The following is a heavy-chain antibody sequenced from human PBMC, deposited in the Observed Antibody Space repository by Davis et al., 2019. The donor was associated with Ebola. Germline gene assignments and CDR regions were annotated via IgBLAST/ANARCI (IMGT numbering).Heavy chain of an antibody. CDR1: GGSSSGYY. CDR3: ARLVFSSSWYGYYYYGMDV. D-gene: IGHD6-13*01. J-gene: IGHJ6*02. CDR2: INHSGST. V-gene: IGHV4-34*01. Sequence: SETLSLTFPVHGGSSSGYYWSWIRQPPGKGLEWIGEINHSGSTNYNPSLKSRVTISVDTSKNQFSLKLSSVTAADTAVYYCARLVFSSSWYGYYYYGMDVWGQGTTVTVSS.